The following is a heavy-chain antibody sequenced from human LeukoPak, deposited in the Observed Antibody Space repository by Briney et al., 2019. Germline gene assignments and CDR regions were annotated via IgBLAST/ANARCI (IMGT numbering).Heavy chain of an antibody. D-gene: IGHD2-21*02. Sequence: SETLSLTCTVSGGSISSGSYYWSWIRQPAGKGLEWIGRIYTSGSTNYNPSLKSRVTISVDTPKNQFSLKLSSVTAADTAVYYCARAYCGGDCYFGYYYYYMDVWGKGTTVTVSS. CDR3: ARAYCGGDCYFGYYYYYMDV. CDR1: GGSISSGSYY. V-gene: IGHV4-61*02. CDR2: IYTSGST. J-gene: IGHJ6*03.